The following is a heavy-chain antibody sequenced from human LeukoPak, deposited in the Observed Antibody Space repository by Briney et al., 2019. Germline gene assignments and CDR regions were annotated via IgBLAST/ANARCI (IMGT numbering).Heavy chain of an antibody. CDR3: ARVGHPTQRRVLSAVTIPTAGAFDI. J-gene: IGHJ3*02. Sequence: SETLSLTCAVYGGSFTTYYWSWIRQPPGKGLEWIGDIYHAGSTTYNPSLKSRVTISVDTSKNQFSLRLSSVTAADTAVYYCARVGHPTQRRVLSAVTIPTAGAFDIWGQGTLVTVSS. V-gene: IGHV4-34*01. D-gene: IGHD4-17*01. CDR2: IYHAGST. CDR1: GGSFTTYY.